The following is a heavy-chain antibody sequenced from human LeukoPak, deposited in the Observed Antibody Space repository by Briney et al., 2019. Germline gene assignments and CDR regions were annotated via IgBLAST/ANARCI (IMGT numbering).Heavy chain of an antibody. Sequence: SETLSLTCAVYGGSFSGYYWSWIRQPPGKGLEWIGEINHSGSTNYNPSLKSRVTISVDTSKNQFSLKLSSVTAADTAVYYCARRRAAWLQNNWFDPWAREPWSPSPQ. D-gene: IGHD5-12*01. CDR2: INHSGST. CDR3: ARRRAAWLQNNWFDP. V-gene: IGHV4-34*01. J-gene: IGHJ5*02. CDR1: GGSFSGYY.